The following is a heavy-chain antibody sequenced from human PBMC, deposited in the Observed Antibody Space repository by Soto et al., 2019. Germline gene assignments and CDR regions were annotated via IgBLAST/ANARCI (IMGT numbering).Heavy chain of an antibody. CDR1: GYTFTSYG. V-gene: IGHV1-18*01. J-gene: IGHJ4*02. Sequence: ASVKVSCKASGYTFTSYGISWVRQAPGQGLEWMGWISAYNGNTNYAQKLQGRVTMTTDTSTSTAYMELRSLRSDDTAVYYCARGEVVIMIFGVLPDFVDWGQGTLVNVSS. CDR3: ARGEVVIMIFGVLPDFVD. CDR2: ISAYNGNT. D-gene: IGHD3-3*01.